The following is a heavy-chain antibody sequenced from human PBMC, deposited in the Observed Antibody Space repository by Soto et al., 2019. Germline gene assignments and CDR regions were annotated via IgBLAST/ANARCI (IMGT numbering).Heavy chain of an antibody. V-gene: IGHV4-30-2*01. Sequence: PSETLSLTCAVSGGSISSGGYSWSWIRQPPGKGLEWIGYIYHSGSTYYNPSLKSRVTISVDRSKNQFSLKLSSVTAADTAVYYCARGGYDILTGYGWFDPWGQGTLVTAPQ. CDR2: IYHSGST. CDR3: ARGGYDILTGYGWFDP. J-gene: IGHJ5*02. CDR1: GGSISSGGYS. D-gene: IGHD3-9*01.